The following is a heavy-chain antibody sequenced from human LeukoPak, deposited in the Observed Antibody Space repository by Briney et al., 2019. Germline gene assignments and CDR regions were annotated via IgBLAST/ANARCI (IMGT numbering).Heavy chain of an antibody. CDR2: IYPGDSDT. Sequence: GESLKISCKGSGYTFTSYWNGWGRQMPGKGLEWMGIIYPGDSDTRYSPSFQGQVSISVDKSISTAYLQWSSLKASDTAMYYCARRGSGWYVDYWGQGTLVTVSS. CDR1: GYTFTSYW. D-gene: IGHD6-19*01. J-gene: IGHJ4*02. V-gene: IGHV5-51*01. CDR3: ARRGSGWYVDY.